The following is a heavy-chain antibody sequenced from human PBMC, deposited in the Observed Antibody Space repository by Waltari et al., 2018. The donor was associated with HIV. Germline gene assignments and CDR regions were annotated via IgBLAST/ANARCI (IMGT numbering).Heavy chain of an antibody. Sequence: QLRLQESGPRLVKPSETLSLTCSVSGGSISSTVYHCGWFRQSPGKGLEWIGSIYYTGNTYYKPSLKRRVTISIDTSKNQFSLRLTSVTAADTAIYYCVAQDYSDSVDWWGQGTLVTVFS. CDR2: IYYTGNT. D-gene: IGHD4-17*01. V-gene: IGHV4-39*07. CDR1: GGSISSTVYH. CDR3: VAQDYSDSVDW. J-gene: IGHJ4*02.